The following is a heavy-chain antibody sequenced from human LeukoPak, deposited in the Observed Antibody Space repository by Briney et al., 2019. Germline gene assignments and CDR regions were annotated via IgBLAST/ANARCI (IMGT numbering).Heavy chain of an antibody. Sequence: SQTLSLTCTVSGGSISSGDYYWSWIRQPPGKGLEWIGRIYVSGSTDYNPSLESRVSMSLDTSENQFSLKLSSVTAADTAVYYCARGGYYGAFDYWGQGTLVTVAS. CDR3: ARGGYYGAFDY. CDR2: IYVSGST. D-gene: IGHD3-10*01. CDR1: GGSISSGDYY. J-gene: IGHJ4*02. V-gene: IGHV4-30-4*01.